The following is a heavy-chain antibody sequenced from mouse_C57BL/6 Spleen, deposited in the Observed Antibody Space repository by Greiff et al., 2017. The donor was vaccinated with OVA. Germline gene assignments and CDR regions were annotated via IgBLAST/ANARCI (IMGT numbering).Heavy chain of an antibody. CDR3: ASLGFAY. V-gene: IGHV1-76*01. J-gene: IGHJ3*01. CDR1: GYTFTDYY. CDR2: IYPGSGNT. Sequence: VQLQQSGAELVRPGASVKLSCKASGYTFTDYYINWVKQRPGQGLEWIARIYPGSGNTYYNEKFKGKATLTAGKSSSTAYMQLSSLTSEDSAVYFCASLGFAYWGQGTLVTVSA.